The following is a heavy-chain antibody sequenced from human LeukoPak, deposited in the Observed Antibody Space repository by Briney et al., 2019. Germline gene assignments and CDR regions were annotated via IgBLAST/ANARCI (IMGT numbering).Heavy chain of an antibody. V-gene: IGHV3-9*01. CDR1: GFTFDDYA. J-gene: IGHJ4*02. CDR2: ISWNSGSI. Sequence: GRSLRLSCAASGFTFDDYAMHWVRQAPGKGLEWVSGISWNSGSIGYADSVKGRFTISRDNAKNSLYLQMNSLRAEDTAVYYCARDGGRSSAFDYWGQGTLVTVSS. CDR3: ARDGGRSSAFDY. D-gene: IGHD3-16*01.